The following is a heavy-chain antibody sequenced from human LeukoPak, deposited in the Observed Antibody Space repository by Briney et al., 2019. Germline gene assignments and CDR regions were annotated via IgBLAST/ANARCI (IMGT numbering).Heavy chain of an antibody. J-gene: IGHJ4*02. CDR1: GFTFSSYA. D-gene: IGHD7-27*01. CDR3: AKATGGY. Sequence: GGSLRLSCAASGFTFSSYAMHWVRQAPGKGLEWVAVISYDGSNKYYADSVRGRFTISRDNSKNTLYLQMSSLRAEDTAVYYCAKATGGYWGQGTPVTVSS. V-gene: IGHV3-30*15. CDR2: ISYDGSNK.